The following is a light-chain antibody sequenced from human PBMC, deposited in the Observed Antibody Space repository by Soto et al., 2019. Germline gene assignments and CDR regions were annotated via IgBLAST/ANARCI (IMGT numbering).Light chain of an antibody. J-gene: IGKJ1*01. Sequence: EIVLTQSPGTLPLSPGERATLSCRASLSVASNYLAWYQQKPGQAPRLLIYAASGRATGIPDRFSGSGSGTDFTLTIIRLEPEDFAVYYCQHYGSAPWTFGQGTKVEIK. CDR2: AAS. CDR1: LSVASNY. CDR3: QHYGSAPWT. V-gene: IGKV3-20*01.